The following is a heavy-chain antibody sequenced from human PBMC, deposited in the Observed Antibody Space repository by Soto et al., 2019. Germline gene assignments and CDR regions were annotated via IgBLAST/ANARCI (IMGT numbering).Heavy chain of an antibody. CDR2: IYYSGST. V-gene: IGHV4-59*03. J-gene: IGHJ5*02. CDR1: GGSTSSYY. D-gene: IGHD3-3*01. Sequence: SETLSLTCTVSGGSTSSYYWSWIRQPPGKGLEWIGYIYYSGSTNYNPSLKSRVTMSLDTSKNRLSLKLDSVTAADTAAYYCARALDYDFWGGRNWFDPWGQGTQVTVSS. CDR3: ARALDYDFWGGRNWFDP.